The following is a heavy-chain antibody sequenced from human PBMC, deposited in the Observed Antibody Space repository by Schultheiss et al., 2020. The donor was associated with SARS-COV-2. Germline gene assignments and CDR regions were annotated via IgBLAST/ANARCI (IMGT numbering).Heavy chain of an antibody. CDR1: GFTFSDYY. V-gene: IGHV3-23*01. CDR2: ISGSGGST. D-gene: IGHD5-18*01. Sequence: GGSLRLSCAASGFTFSDYYMSWIRQAPGKGLEWVSAISGSGGSTYYADSVKGRFTISRDNSKNTLYLQMNSLRAEDTAVYYCARGGYSYGDFDYWGQGTLVTVSS. CDR3: ARGGYSYGDFDY. J-gene: IGHJ4*02.